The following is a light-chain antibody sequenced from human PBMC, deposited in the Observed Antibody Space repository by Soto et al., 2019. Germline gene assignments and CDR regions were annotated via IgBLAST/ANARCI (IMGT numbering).Light chain of an antibody. V-gene: IGKV3-15*01. Sequence: EIVVTQAPATVSVSPGERATLSCRASQSVSNNLAWYQQKPGQAPRLLIYGTSTRATGIPARFSGSGSGTEFTLTITSLQSEDFAVYYCQQYNNWPPITFGQGTRLEIK. CDR2: GTS. CDR3: QQYNNWPPIT. J-gene: IGKJ5*01. CDR1: QSVSNN.